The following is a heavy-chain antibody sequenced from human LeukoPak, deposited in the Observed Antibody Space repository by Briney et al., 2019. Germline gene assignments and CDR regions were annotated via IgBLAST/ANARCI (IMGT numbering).Heavy chain of an antibody. CDR3: ARDSEYSSSVY. V-gene: IGHV1-18*01. J-gene: IGHJ4*02. CDR2: ISAYNGKT. Sequence: GASVKVSCKASGYTMTIHGISWVRQAPGQGLEWMGWISAYNGKTNFAQRFQGRVTMTTDTSTNTAYMELWSLRSDDTAVYYCARDSEYSSSVYWGQGTLVTVSS. D-gene: IGHD3-22*01. CDR1: GYTMTIHG.